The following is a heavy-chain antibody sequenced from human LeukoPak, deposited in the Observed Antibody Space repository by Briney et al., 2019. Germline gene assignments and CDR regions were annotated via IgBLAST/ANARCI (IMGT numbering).Heavy chain of an antibody. D-gene: IGHD3-22*01. J-gene: IGHJ4*02. CDR3: ARGYYDSSSYYTILGY. V-gene: IGHV3-21*01. Sequence: KPGGSLRLSCAASGFTFSSYSMNWVRQAPGKGLEWVSSISSSSSYIYYADSVKGRFTISRDNAKNSLYLQMNSLRAEDTAVYYCARGYYDSSSYYTILGYWGQGTLVTVSS. CDR1: GFTFSSYS. CDR2: ISSSSSYI.